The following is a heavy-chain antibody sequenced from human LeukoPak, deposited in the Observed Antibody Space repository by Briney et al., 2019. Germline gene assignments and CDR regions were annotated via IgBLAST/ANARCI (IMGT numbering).Heavy chain of an antibody. CDR2: IYYSRST. D-gene: IGHD2-8*01. J-gene: IGHJ4*02. V-gene: IGHV4-59*01. CDR3: ARYSCPNGVCYYFDY. Sequence: NPSETLSLTCTVSGGSISSYYWSWIRQPPGKGLDWIGYIYYSRSTNYNPSLKSRVTISVDTPKNQFSLKLSSVTAADTAVYYCARYSCPNGVCYYFDYWGQGTLVTVSS. CDR1: GGSISSYY.